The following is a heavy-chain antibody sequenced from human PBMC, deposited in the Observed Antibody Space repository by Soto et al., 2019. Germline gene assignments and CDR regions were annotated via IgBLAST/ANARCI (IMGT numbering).Heavy chain of an antibody. Sequence: EVQLLESGGGLLQPGGSLRLSCAASGFTFSSYVMNWVRQAPGEGLEWVSTVRGGGDGTYYSDAVKGRFTISRDDSKNALYLQMNSLRADDTAVYFCVRSGYCSAGKFSAFDYWGQGTLVTVSS. V-gene: IGHV3-23*01. CDR3: VRSGYCSAGKFSAFDY. CDR2: VRGGGDGT. J-gene: IGHJ4*02. CDR1: GFTFSSYV. D-gene: IGHD2-15*01.